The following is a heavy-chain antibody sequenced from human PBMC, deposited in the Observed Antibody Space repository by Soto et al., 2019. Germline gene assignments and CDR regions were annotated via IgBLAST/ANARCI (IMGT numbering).Heavy chain of an antibody. CDR1: GFTFDDYT. CDR2: ISWDGTNT. D-gene: IGHD6-19*01. J-gene: IGHJ4*02. Sequence: EVQLVESGGVVVQPGGSLRLSCAASGFTFDDYTMHWVRQAPGKSLEWVSLISWDGTNTYYADSVKGRFTISRDNRKNSLFLQMNSLSTEDTALYYCAKANSPDTGCYVPPQFWGQGTLVTVSS. CDR3: AKANSPDTGCYVPPQF. V-gene: IGHV3-43*01.